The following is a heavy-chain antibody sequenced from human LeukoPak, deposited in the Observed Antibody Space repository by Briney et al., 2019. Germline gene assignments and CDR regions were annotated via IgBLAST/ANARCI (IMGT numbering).Heavy chain of an antibody. CDR3: ARDFFDY. CDR1: GFTFSSYS. Sequence: PGGSLRLSCAASGFTFSSYSMNWVRQAPGKGLEWVSSISSSSSYIYYAGSVKGRFTISRDNAKNSLYLQMNSLRAEDTAVYYCARDFFDYCGQGTLVTVSS. J-gene: IGHJ4*02. V-gene: IGHV3-21*01. CDR2: ISSSSSYI.